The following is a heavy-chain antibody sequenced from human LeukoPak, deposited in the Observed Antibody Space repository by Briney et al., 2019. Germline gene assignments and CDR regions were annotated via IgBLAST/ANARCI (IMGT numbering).Heavy chain of an antibody. CDR3: ASDGLLIGSGSYSDY. D-gene: IGHD3-10*01. J-gene: IGHJ4*02. CDR1: GFTFSDYY. Sequence: PGGALRLFCAASGFTFSDYYMRWIRQAPGKGLEGVSYISSSGSTIYYADSVTGRFTISSDNAKNSLYLQMNSLRAEDTVVYYCASDGLLIGSGSYSDYWGQRTLVTVSS. CDR2: ISSSGSTI. V-gene: IGHV3-11*01.